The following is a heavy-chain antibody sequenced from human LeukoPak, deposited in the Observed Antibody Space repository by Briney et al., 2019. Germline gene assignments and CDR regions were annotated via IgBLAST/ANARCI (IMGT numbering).Heavy chain of an antibody. J-gene: IGHJ4*02. CDR2: ISGSSGSR. CDR1: GFNFNTYT. Sequence: PGGSLRLSCAASGFNFNTYTMSWVRQAPGKGLEWVSVISGSSGSRYYADSVKGRFTISRDNSKNTLYLQMNSLRGEDTATYYCAMPSREGWFTSGWHYYFDHWGQGTLVTVSS. V-gene: IGHV3-23*01. CDR3: AMPSREGWFTSGWHYYFDH. D-gene: IGHD6-19*01.